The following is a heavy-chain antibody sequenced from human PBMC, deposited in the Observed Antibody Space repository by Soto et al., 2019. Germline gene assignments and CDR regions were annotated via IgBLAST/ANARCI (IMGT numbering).Heavy chain of an antibody. V-gene: IGHV4-39*02. J-gene: IGHJ6*02. CDR2: IYYSGST. Sequence: PSETLSLTCTVTGDSISSRSYYWGWIRQPPGKGLEWIGSIYYSGSTYNNPSLRSRVSMSIDTSKDQFSLKLKSVTAADTAVYYCARDYYGMDVWGQGTTVTVSS. CDR1: GDSISSRSYY. CDR3: ARDYYGMDV.